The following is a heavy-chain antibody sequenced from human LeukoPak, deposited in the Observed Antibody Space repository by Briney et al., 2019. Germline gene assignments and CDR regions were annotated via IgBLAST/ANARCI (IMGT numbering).Heavy chain of an antibody. CDR1: GFTFSSYA. D-gene: IGHD1-26*01. Sequence: PEGSLRLSCAASGFTFSSYAMSWVRQATGKGLEWVSAISGSGGSTYYADSVKGRFTISRDNSKNTLYLQMNSLRAEDTAVYYCAKVRSSGSYRGVFDYWGQGTLVTVSS. J-gene: IGHJ4*02. CDR2: ISGSGGST. CDR3: AKVRSSGSYRGVFDY. V-gene: IGHV3-23*01.